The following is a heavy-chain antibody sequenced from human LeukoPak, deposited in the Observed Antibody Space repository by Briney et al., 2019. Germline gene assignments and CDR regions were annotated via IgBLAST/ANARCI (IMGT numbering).Heavy chain of an antibody. Sequence: GGSLRLSCAVSGFTFSSYSMSWVRQAPGKGLEWVSSISSSSNYIYYADSVKGRFTISRDNAKNSLYLQMNSLRAEDTAVYYCARDRPGASNFDYWGQGTLVTVSS. V-gene: IGHV3-21*01. J-gene: IGHJ4*02. D-gene: IGHD6-6*01. CDR1: GFTFSSYS. CDR3: ARDRPGASNFDY. CDR2: ISSSSNYI.